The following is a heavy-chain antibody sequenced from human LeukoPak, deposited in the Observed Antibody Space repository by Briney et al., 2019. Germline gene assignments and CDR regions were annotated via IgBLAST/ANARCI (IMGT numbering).Heavy chain of an antibody. Sequence: GGSLRLSCATSGFTFSNYAMTWVRQAPGKGLDWVSSITGSGYTTYYADSVKGRFTISRDNSKSTLFLQMNSLRAEDTAIYYCVKGLSSTAPFDYWGQGTLVTVSS. CDR2: ITGSGYTT. CDR1: GFTFSNYA. V-gene: IGHV3-23*01. J-gene: IGHJ4*02. D-gene: IGHD1-14*01. CDR3: VKGLSSTAPFDY.